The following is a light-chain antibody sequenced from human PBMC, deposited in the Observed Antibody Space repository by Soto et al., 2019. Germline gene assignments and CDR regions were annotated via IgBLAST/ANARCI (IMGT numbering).Light chain of an antibody. V-gene: IGKV1-39*01. CDR2: AAV. CDR1: QGIRND. Sequence: DSQMTQSPSSLSASVGDRVTITCRASQGIRNDLGWYQPKPGKPPKLMIYAAVSLQSGIPSRFSAYGAGTEFTLTISSLQPEDFANYYCQQTYSSPQWTFGQGTKVDIK. CDR3: QQTYSSPQWT. J-gene: IGKJ1*01.